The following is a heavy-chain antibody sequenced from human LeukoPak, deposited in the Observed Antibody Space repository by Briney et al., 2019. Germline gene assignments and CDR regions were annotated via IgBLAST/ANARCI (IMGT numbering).Heavy chain of an antibody. D-gene: IGHD2-8*01. Sequence: QAGGSLRLSCAASGFTLSNSWMHWVRQTPGKGLVWVSRISNDGSSLIYADSVKGRFTISRDNAKNTLYLQMNSLRAEDTAVYYCARSDNGLDIWGQGTRVSVSS. J-gene: IGHJ3*02. CDR2: ISNDGSSL. V-gene: IGHV3-74*01. CDR3: ARSDNGLDI. CDR1: GFTLSNSW.